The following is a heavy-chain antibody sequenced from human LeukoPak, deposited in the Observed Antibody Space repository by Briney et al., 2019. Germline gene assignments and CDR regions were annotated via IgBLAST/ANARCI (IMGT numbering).Heavy chain of an antibody. Sequence: SETLSLTCTVSGGSISSGDYYWSWIRQPPGEGLEWIGFIYYSGRTYYNPSLKSRVTISVDTSKNQFSLKLSSVTAADTAVYYCAREVRTTNYGGHVDYWGQGTLVTVSS. D-gene: IGHD4-23*01. CDR1: GGSISSGDYY. V-gene: IGHV4-30-4*08. J-gene: IGHJ4*02. CDR2: IYYSGRT. CDR3: AREVRTTNYGGHVDY.